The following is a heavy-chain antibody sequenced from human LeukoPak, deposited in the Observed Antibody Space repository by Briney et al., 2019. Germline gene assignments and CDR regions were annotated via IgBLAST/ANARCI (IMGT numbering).Heavy chain of an antibody. V-gene: IGHV4-39*07. CDR2: IFYSGST. J-gene: IGHJ3*01. CDR1: GGSISISSYY. D-gene: IGHD2-8*01. CDR3: AKSNGLVLENM. Sequence: SETLSLTCTVSGGSISISSYYWGWVRQPPGKGLEWIGNIFYSGSTYYSPSLKSRVTISLDTSRNQFSLKLNSVTAADTAVYYWAKSNGLVLENMGGKGTMATVFS.